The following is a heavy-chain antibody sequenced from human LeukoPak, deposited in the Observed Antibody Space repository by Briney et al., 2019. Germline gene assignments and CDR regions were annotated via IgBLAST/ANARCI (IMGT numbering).Heavy chain of an antibody. CDR2: INPNSGGT. CDR1: GYTFTGYY. Sequence: GASVKVSCKASGYTFTGYYMHWVRQAPGQGLEWKGWINPNSGGTNYAQKFQGRVTMTRDTSISTAYMELSRLRSDDTAVYYCARMNREGIQPPFDYWGQGTLVTVSS. CDR3: ARMNREGIQPPFDY. D-gene: IGHD5-18*01. V-gene: IGHV1-2*02. J-gene: IGHJ4*02.